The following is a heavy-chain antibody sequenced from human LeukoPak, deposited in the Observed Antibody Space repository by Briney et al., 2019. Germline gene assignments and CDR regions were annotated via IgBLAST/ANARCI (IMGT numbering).Heavy chain of an antibody. CDR3: ARESGGFYYYYYGMDV. CDR2: ISAYNGNT. CDR1: GYTFTGYY. Sequence: ASVKVSCKASGYTFTGYYMHWVRQAPGQGLEWMGWISAYNGNTNYAQKLQGRVTMTTDTSTSTAYMELRSLRSDDTAVYYCARESGGFYYYYYGMDVWGQGTTVAVSS. V-gene: IGHV1-18*04. J-gene: IGHJ6*02. D-gene: IGHD3-10*01.